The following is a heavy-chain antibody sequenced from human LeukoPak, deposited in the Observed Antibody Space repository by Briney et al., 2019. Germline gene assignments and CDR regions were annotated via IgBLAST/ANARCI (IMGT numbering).Heavy chain of an antibody. J-gene: IGHJ4*02. Sequence: GASVKVSCTASGGTFSSYAISWVRQAPGQGLEWMGGIIPIFGTANYAQKFQGRVTITADESTSTAYMELSSLRSEDTAVYYCARGSDMGTVTIDYWGQGTLVTVSS. V-gene: IGHV1-69*01. D-gene: IGHD4-17*01. CDR1: GGTFSSYA. CDR2: IIPIFGTA. CDR3: ARGSDMGTVTIDY.